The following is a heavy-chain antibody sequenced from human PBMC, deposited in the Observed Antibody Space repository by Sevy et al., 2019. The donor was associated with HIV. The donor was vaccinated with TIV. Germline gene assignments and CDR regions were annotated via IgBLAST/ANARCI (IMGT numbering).Heavy chain of an antibody. CDR3: ARGRSDSGSYYGFKYYYYMDV. Sequence: ASVKVSCKASGYTFTSYGISWVRQAPGQGLEWMGWISAYNGNTNYAQKLQGRVTMTTDTSTSTAYMELRSLGSDDTAVYYCARGRSDSGSYYGFKYYYYMDVWGKGTTVTVSS. CDR1: GYTFTSYG. J-gene: IGHJ6*03. D-gene: IGHD1-26*01. V-gene: IGHV1-18*01. CDR2: ISAYNGNT.